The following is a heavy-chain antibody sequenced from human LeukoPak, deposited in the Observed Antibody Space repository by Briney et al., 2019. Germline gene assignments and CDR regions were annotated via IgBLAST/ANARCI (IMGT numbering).Heavy chain of an antibody. CDR1: GDSVSGNTIA. Sequence: SQTLSLTCAISGDSVSGNTIAWNWIRRSPSRGLEWLGRTYYRSKWYNDYAVSLKGRITINPDTSKNQFSLQLNSVTPEDTAVYYCAREQQWVVYYFDFWGQGTLVTVSS. D-gene: IGHD6-19*01. CDR3: AREQQWVVYYFDF. CDR2: TYYRSKWYN. V-gene: IGHV6-1*01. J-gene: IGHJ4*02.